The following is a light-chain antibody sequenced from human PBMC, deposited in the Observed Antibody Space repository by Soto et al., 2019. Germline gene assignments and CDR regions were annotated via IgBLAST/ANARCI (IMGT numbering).Light chain of an antibody. V-gene: IGKV2-30*02. CDR3: MQGSHWPPYT. CDR1: QSLVRSDGNTF. Sequence: DVVMTQSPLSLAVTLGQPASISCRSSQSLVRSDGNTFLNWFQQRPGQSPRRLIYKVSNRDSGVPDRFSGSGSGTHFTLRISRVEADDIGVYYCMQGSHWPPYTFGQGTKLEI. CDR2: KVS. J-gene: IGKJ2*01.